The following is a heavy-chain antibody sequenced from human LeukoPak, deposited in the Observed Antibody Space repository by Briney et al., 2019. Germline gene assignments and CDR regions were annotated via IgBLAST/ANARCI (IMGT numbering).Heavy chain of an antibody. Sequence: SVKVSCKASGGPFSSYAISWVRQAPGQGLEWMGGIIPIFGIAKYAQKFKGRVTITADESTSTAYMELSSLRSEDTAVYYCARGGRYSYGYGWFDPWGQGTLVTVSS. D-gene: IGHD5-18*01. V-gene: IGHV1-69*01. J-gene: IGHJ5*02. CDR2: IIPIFGIA. CDR1: GGPFSSYA. CDR3: ARGGRYSYGYGWFDP.